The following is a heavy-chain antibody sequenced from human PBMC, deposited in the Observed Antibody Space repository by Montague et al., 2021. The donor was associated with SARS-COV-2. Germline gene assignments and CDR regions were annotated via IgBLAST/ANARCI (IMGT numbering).Heavy chain of an antibody. D-gene: IGHD6-19*01. CDR3: AKVAGSHDTFDI. V-gene: IGHV4-38-2*02. Sequence: SETLSLTCTVSGYSISTGYYWGWIRQPPGKGLEWIGTIYHSGSTHFNPSLKSRVTISVGTSKNQFSLNLSSVTAADTAVYYCAKVAGSHDTFDIWGRGTMVTVSS. J-gene: IGHJ3*02. CDR2: IYHSGST. CDR1: GYSISTGYY.